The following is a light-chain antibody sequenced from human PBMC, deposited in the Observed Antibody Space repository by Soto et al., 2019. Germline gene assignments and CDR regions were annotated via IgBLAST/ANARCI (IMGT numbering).Light chain of an antibody. CDR3: SSYTTSSTYV. J-gene: IGLJ1*01. V-gene: IGLV2-14*03. CDR1: SSDVAAYNY. CDR2: DVN. Sequence: QSALTQPASVSGSPGQSIAISCTGTSSDVAAYNYVSWYQQHPGKAPKLMIYDVNNRPSGVSNRFSGSKSGNTASLTISGLQAEDEADYYCSSYTTSSTYVFGTGTQLTVL.